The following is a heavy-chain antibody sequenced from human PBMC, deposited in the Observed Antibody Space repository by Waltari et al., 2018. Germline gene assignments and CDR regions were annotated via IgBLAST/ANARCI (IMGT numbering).Heavy chain of an antibody. D-gene: IGHD6-19*01. J-gene: IGHJ4*02. Sequence: QVQLVQSGAEVKKPGASVKVSCKASGYRFTSYGINWMRQAPGQGLEWMGWVRAYHGNTNYTQKLQDRVTMTTETSTSTAYMELRSLRSDDTAVYYCARVEAVAGRRGFDYWGQGTLVTVSS. CDR2: VRAYHGNT. CDR1: GYRFTSYG. V-gene: IGHV1-18*01. CDR3: ARVEAVAGRRGFDY.